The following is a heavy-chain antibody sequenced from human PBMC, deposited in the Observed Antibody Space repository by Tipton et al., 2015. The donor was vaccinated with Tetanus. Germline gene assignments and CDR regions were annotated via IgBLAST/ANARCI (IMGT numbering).Heavy chain of an antibody. J-gene: IGHJ3*02. Sequence: CAASGFTFSSYSMNWVRQAPGKGLEWVSSISSSSSYIYYADSVKGPFTISRDNAKNSLYLQMNSLRAEGTAVYYCAGDGVGFYDSRGYFIGGGAFDIWGQGTMVPVS. V-gene: IGHV3-21*01. CDR3: AGDGVGFYDSRGYFIGGGAFDI. CDR1: GFTFSSYS. D-gene: IGHD3-22*01. CDR2: ISSSSSYI.